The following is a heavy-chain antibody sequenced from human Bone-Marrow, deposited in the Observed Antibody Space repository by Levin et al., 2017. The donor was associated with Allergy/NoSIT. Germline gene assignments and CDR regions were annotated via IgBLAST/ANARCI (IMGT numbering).Heavy chain of an antibody. CDR2: IAYDGINK. CDR1: GFTFSSYG. CDR3: AKGPPTYTFGSNFDY. V-gene: IGHV3-30*18. J-gene: IGHJ4*02. Sequence: PGESLKISCAASGFTFSSYGMHWVRQAPGKGLEWVAVIAYDGINKYYGDSVKGRFTISRDNSKNTLYLQMNSLSAEDTAVYYCAKGPPTYTFGSNFDYWGQGTLVSVSS. D-gene: IGHD5-18*01.